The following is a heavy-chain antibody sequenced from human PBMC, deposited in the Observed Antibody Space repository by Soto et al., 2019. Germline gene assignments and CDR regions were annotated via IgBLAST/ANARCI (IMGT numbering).Heavy chain of an antibody. J-gene: IGHJ4*02. D-gene: IGHD3-3*01. V-gene: IGHV3-9*01. CDR3: AKAGFWSGYYSLVDY. Sequence: EVQLVESGGGLVQPGRSLRLSCADSGFTFDDYAMHWVRQAPGKGLAWVSGISWNSGSIGYADSVKGRVTISRYNAKNSLYLQMTSLRAEDTALYYCAKAGFWSGYYSLVDYWGQGTLVTVSS. CDR2: ISWNSGSI. CDR1: GFTFDDYA.